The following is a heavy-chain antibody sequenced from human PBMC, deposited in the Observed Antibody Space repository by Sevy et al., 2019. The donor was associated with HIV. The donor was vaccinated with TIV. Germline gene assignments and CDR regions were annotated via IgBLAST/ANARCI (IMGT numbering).Heavy chain of an antibody. J-gene: IGHJ6*02. CDR3: ARTGSYADTYYYYYAMDV. Sequence: GGSLRLSCAASGFNFRSYWMTWVRQAPGKGLEWVANINQDGSEENYVDSVKGRFTIFRDNAKNSLFLQLNSLRVEDTSVYYCARTGSYADTYYYYYAMDVWGQGATVTVSS. CDR1: GFNFRSYW. V-gene: IGHV3-7*01. CDR2: INQDGSEE. D-gene: IGHD3-16*01.